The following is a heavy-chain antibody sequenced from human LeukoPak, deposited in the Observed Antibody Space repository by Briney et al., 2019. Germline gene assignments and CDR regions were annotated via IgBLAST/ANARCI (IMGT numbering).Heavy chain of an antibody. CDR2: ISSGGDST. CDR1: GFSFSDYY. D-gene: IGHD2-21*02. Sequence: GGSLRLSCEASGFSFSDYYMTWIRQALGEGLEWVSYISSGGDSTSYAESLEGRFTISRDNAKKSLYLRLNSLRPEDTAIYYCVRATEGGAMDVWGQGTTVTVSS. CDR3: VRATEGGAMDV. J-gene: IGHJ6*02. V-gene: IGHV3-11*05.